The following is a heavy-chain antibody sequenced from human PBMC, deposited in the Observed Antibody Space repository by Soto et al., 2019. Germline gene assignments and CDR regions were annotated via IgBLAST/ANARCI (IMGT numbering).Heavy chain of an antibody. CDR1: GGSISSYF. CDR2: IYYTGST. D-gene: IGHD1-1*01. CDR3: ANFNWYFHL. J-gene: IGHJ2*01. Sequence: QVQLQESGPGLVKPSETLSLTCTVSGGSISSYFWSWIRQPPGKGLEWIGYIYYTGSTNYNPSLKSRVPISVDPSQNQFPLQLSSVTAAGPAGYYCANFNWYFHLWGRGPLVPVSS. V-gene: IGHV4-59*01.